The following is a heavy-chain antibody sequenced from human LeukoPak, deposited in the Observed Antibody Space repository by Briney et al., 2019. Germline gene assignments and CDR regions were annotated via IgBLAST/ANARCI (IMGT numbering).Heavy chain of an antibody. CDR3: AREPTGTIDAFDI. CDR1: GYTFTSYG. J-gene: IGHJ3*02. CDR2: INPNSGGT. D-gene: IGHD1-7*01. Sequence: ASVKVSCKASGYTFTSYGISWVRQAPGQGLEWMGWINPNSGGTNYAQKFQGRVTMTRDTSISTAYMELSRLRSDDTAVYYCAREPTGTIDAFDIWGQGTMVTVSS. V-gene: IGHV1-2*02.